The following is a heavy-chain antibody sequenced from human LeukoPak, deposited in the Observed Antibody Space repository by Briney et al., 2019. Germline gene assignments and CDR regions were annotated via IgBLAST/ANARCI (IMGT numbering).Heavy chain of an antibody. CDR3: ARELVSSGTDYFDL. V-gene: IGHV3-23*01. D-gene: IGHD3-10*01. J-gene: IGHJ2*01. CDR1: GFTFGNFG. Sequence: GGSLRLSCEASGFTFGNFGMTWVRQAPGKGLQWVSGITGSSTWTYYAASVKGRFTVSRDNSQNTLHLQMNSLRADDTAVYSCARELVSSGTDYFDLWGRGTLVTVSS. CDR2: ITGSSTWT.